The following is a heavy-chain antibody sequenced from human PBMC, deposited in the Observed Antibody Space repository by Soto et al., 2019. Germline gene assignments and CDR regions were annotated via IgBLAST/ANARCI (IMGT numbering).Heavy chain of an antibody. CDR3: ATFGGGDY. V-gene: IGHV4-39*01. Sequence: QLQLQESGPELVKPSETLSLTCTVSGGSISSSSYYWAWIRQPPGKGLEWIGTIYYSGSTYYNPSLKSRVTISVDTPRNQLSLQLSPVTAADTAVYYCATFGGGDYWGQGTLVTVSS. D-gene: IGHD3-16*01. CDR2: IYYSGST. CDR1: GGSISSSSYY. J-gene: IGHJ4*02.